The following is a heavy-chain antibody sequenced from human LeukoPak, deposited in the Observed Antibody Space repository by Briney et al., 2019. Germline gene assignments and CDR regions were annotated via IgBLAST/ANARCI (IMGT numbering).Heavy chain of an antibody. Sequence: SETLSLTCAVYGGSFCGYYWSWIRQPPGKGLEWIGEINHSGSTNYNPSLKSRVTISVDTSKNQFSLKLSSVTAADTAVYYCARRPLYSRPFDYWGQGTLVTVSS. CDR3: ARRPLYSRPFDY. D-gene: IGHD6-13*01. CDR1: GGSFCGYY. CDR2: INHSGST. J-gene: IGHJ4*02. V-gene: IGHV4-34*01.